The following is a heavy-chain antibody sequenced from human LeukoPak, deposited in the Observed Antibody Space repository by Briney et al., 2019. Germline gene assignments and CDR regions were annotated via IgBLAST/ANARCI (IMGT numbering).Heavy chain of an antibody. CDR3: ARDEGYCSSTSCYNY. J-gene: IGHJ4*02. CDR2: IIPIFGTA. Sequence: ASVKVSCKASGGTFSSYAIGWVRQAPGQGLEWMGRIIPIFGTANYAQKFQGRVTITADKSTSTAYMELSSLRSEDTAVYYCARDEGYCSSTSCYNYWGQGTLVTVSS. D-gene: IGHD2-2*02. CDR1: GGTFSSYA. V-gene: IGHV1-69*06.